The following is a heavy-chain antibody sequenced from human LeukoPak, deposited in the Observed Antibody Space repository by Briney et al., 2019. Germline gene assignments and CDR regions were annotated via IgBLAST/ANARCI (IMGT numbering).Heavy chain of an antibody. V-gene: IGHV4-34*01. J-gene: IGHJ4*02. D-gene: IGHD3-16*02. CDR3: ARGGAELAKLRLGELSPPTLFEY. CDR1: GGSFSGYY. Sequence: SETLSLTCAVYGGSFSGYYWSWIRQTPGKGLEWIGEINHSGSTNYNPSLKSRVTISVDTSKNQFSLKLSSVTAADTAVYYCARGGAELAKLRLGELSPPTLFEYWGQGTLVTVSS. CDR2: INHSGST.